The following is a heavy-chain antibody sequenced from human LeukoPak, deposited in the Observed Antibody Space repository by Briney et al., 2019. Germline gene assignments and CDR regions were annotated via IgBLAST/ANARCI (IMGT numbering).Heavy chain of an antibody. CDR1: GGSISSSSYY. CDR3: ARVRLLIRRSGGSRGLYYYYYMDV. Sequence: SETLSLTCTVSGGSISSSSYYWSWIRQPPGKGLEWIGEINHSGSTNYNPSLKSRVTISVDTSKNQFSLKLSSVTAADTAVYYCARVRLLIRRSGGSRGLYYYYYMDVWGKGTTVTVSS. V-gene: IGHV4-39*07. J-gene: IGHJ6*03. D-gene: IGHD2-15*01. CDR2: INHSGST.